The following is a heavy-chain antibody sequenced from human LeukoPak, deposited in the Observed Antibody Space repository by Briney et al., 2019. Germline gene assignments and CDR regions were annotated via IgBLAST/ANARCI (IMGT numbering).Heavy chain of an antibody. CDR3: ARDLRCSGGSCYSRGRSGFDY. CDR2: ISYDGSNK. Sequence: GGSLRLSCAASGFTFSSYAMHWVRQAPGKGLEWVAVISYDGSNKYYADSVKGRLTISRDNSKNTLYLQMNSLRAEDTAVYYCARDLRCSGGSCYSRGRSGFDYWGQGTLVTVSS. D-gene: IGHD2-15*01. J-gene: IGHJ4*02. V-gene: IGHV3-30*04. CDR1: GFTFSSYA.